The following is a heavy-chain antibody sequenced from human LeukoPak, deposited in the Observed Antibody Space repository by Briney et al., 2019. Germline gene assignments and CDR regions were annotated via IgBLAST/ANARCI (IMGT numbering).Heavy chain of an antibody. CDR2: VYHTGST. V-gene: IGHV4-38-2*01. CDR3: ASHYYASSGSLFDS. D-gene: IGHD3-22*01. J-gene: IGHJ4*02. CDR1: GYSIGSGYY. Sequence: SETLSLTCAVSGYSIGSGYYWVWIRQPRGKGLAWIGSVYHTGSTYYHPSLKSRVTISLDTSKNQFSLRLTSVTAADTALYYCASHYYASSGSLFDSWGRGSLVTVSS.